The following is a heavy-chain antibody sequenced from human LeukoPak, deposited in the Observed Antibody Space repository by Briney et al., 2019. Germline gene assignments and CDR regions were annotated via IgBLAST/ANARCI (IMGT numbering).Heavy chain of an antibody. V-gene: IGHV3-74*01. CDR1: GFTFSNYW. CDR3: ARGSVLLWFGEPH. D-gene: IGHD3-10*01. CDR2: INSDGSST. Sequence: GSLRLSCAASGFTFSNYWMHWVRQAPGKGLVWVSRINSDGSSTNYADSVKGRFTISGDNAKNTLYLQMNSLRAEDTATYYCARGSVLLWFGEPHWGQGTLVTVSS. J-gene: IGHJ4*02.